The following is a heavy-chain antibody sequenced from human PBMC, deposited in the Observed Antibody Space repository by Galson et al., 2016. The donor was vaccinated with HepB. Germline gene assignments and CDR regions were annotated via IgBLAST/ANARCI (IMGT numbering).Heavy chain of an antibody. V-gene: IGHV4-39*07. CDR2: VHYSGST. J-gene: IGHJ5*02. Sequence: SETLSLTCAVSGGSVISSTYYWVWIRQPPGKGLEWIGSVHYSGSTYYNPSLKSRVTISVDTSTNEVSLKLASVTAADTAVYYCVRETDYSHPNWFDPWGQGTLVTVSS. CDR3: VRETDYSHPNWFDP. CDR1: GGSVISSTYY. D-gene: IGHD4-11*01.